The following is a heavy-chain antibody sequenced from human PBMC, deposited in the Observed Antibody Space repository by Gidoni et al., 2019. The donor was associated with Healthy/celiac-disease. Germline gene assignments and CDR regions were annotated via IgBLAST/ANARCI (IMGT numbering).Heavy chain of an antibody. Sequence: QVQLQQWGAGLLKPSETLSLTCAVYGGSFSGYYWSWIRQPPGKGLEWIGEINHSGSTNYNPSLKSRVTISVDTSKNQFSLKLSSVTAADTAVYYCARGGYCTNGVCYVGFDYWGQGTLVTVSS. CDR3: ARGGYCTNGVCYVGFDY. D-gene: IGHD2-8*01. CDR2: INHSGST. V-gene: IGHV4-34*01. J-gene: IGHJ4*02. CDR1: GGSFSGYY.